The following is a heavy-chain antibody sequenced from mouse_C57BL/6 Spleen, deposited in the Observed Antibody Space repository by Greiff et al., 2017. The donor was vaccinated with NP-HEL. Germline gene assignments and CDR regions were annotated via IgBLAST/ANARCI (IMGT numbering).Heavy chain of an antibody. V-gene: IGHV5-4*01. D-gene: IGHD1-1*01. J-gene: IGHJ2*01. CDR3: ARESLITTVVDYFDY. CDR2: ISDGSSYT. Sequence: EVNVVESGGGLVKPGGSLKLSCAASGFTFSSYAMSWVRQTPEKRLEWVATISDGSSYTYYPDNVKGRLTISRDNAKNNLYLQMSHLKSEDTAMYYCARESLITTVVDYFDYWGQGTTLTVSS. CDR1: GFTFSSYA.